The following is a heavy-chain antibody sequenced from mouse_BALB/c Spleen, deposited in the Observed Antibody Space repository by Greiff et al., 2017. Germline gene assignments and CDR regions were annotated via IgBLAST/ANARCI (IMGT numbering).Heavy chain of an antibody. J-gene: IGHJ4*01. CDR1: GFTFSDYY. V-gene: IGHV5-4*02. CDR2: ISDGGSYT. D-gene: IGHD2-2*01. Sequence: EVQLVESGGGLVKPGGSLKLSCAASGFTFSDYYMYWVRQTPEKRLEWVATISDGGSYTYYPDSVKGRFTISRDNAKNNLYLQMSSLKSEDTAMYYGAKGWLRRNYYAMDYWGQGTSVTVSS. CDR3: AKGWLRRNYYAMDY.